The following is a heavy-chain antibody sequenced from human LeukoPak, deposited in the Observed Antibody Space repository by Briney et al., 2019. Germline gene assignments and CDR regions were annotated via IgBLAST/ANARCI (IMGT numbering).Heavy chain of an antibody. CDR3: AKGDTFGGVIHFDF. Sequence: GGSLRLSCVASGVTFGSYAMSWLRQAPGMGLEWVSVVSGSGFSSFYADSVKGRFTISRDNSKNMVSLQMNSLRAEDTAVYYCAKGDTFGGVIHFDFWGQGSLVAVSS. CDR2: VSGSGFSS. V-gene: IGHV3-23*01. D-gene: IGHD3-16*01. CDR1: GVTFGSYA. J-gene: IGHJ4*02.